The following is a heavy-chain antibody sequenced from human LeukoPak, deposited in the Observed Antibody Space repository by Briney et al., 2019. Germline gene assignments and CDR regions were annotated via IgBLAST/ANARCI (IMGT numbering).Heavy chain of an antibody. V-gene: IGHV1-2*02. CDR3: AREIPCSSSSCLDY. Sequence: ASVKVSCKASGYTFTGYYIHWVRQAPGQGLEWMGWINPHSGGTNFAQKFQGRVTMTRDTSITTAHMELSRLTSDDTATYYCAREIPCSSSSCLDYWGQGTLVTVSS. J-gene: IGHJ4*02. D-gene: IGHD2-2*01. CDR2: INPHSGGT. CDR1: GYTFTGYY.